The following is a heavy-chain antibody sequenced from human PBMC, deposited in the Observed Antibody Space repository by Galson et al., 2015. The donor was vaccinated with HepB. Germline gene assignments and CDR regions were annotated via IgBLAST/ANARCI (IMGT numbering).Heavy chain of an antibody. J-gene: IGHJ4*02. CDR1: GFTFRNSA. V-gene: IGHV3-23*01. CDR3: AKTGPLYFES. Sequence: SLRLSCAASGFTFRNSAMTWVRQVPGKGLEWVSGVSTSGDRTYCPDSVRGRFSMSRDNSKNTVYLQMNDLRPEDTAVYYCAKTGPLYFESWGQGTLVTVSS. CDR2: VSTSGDRT.